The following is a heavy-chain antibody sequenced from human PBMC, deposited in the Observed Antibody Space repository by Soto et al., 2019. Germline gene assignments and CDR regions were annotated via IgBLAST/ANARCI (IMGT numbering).Heavy chain of an antibody. Sequence: PWGSLRLSCVASGIAFLSRAIIWFRHSPFEWLEWVSTITDTGGDAKYADSVRGRFTISRDNSKKTLYLQMSSLRADDSAVYFCARGSKDSYPGSRIFDFWGRGTLVTVSS. CDR3: ARGSKDSYPGSRIFDF. CDR2: ITDTGGDA. J-gene: IGHJ4*02. D-gene: IGHD3-10*01. CDR1: GIAFLSRA. V-gene: IGHV3-23*01.